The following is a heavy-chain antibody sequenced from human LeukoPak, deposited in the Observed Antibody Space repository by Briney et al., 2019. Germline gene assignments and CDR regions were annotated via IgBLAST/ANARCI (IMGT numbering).Heavy chain of an antibody. CDR1: GGSFSGYY. Sequence: SETLSLTCAAYGGSFSGYYWSWIRQPPGKGLEWIGEINHSGSTNYNPSLKSRVTISVDTSKNQSSLKLSSVTAADTAVYYCARVIIGGTTSGMDVWGQGTTVTVSS. V-gene: IGHV4-34*01. CDR2: INHSGST. CDR3: ARVIIGGTTSGMDV. J-gene: IGHJ6*02. D-gene: IGHD1-1*01.